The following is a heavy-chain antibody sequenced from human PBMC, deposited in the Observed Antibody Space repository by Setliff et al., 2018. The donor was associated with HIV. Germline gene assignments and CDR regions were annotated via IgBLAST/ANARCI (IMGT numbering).Heavy chain of an antibody. CDR1: GFTFDDYG. J-gene: IGHJ3*02. CDR2: INSDGSSI. V-gene: IGHV3-20*04. CDR3: ARHSDWYGNDAFDI. Sequence: GGSLRLSCAASGFTFDDYGMSWVRQAPGKGLEWVSGINSDGSSISYADSVKGRFTISRDNAKNTLYLQMNSLRGEDTAVYYCARHSDWYGNDAFDIWGQGTRVTVSS. D-gene: IGHD6-19*01.